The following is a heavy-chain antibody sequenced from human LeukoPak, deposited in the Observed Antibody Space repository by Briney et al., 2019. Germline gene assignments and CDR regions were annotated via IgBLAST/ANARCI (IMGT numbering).Heavy chain of an antibody. CDR1: GFTLSSYA. CDR3: ARAPVTSCRGAYCYPFDY. J-gene: IGHJ4*02. D-gene: IGHD2-21*01. Sequence: PTGGSLRLSCAASGFTLSSYAMSWVRQAPGKGLEWVAATSSSDAGTYHADSVRGRFTISRDNSKNTLYLQMNSLRAEDAAVYYCARAPVTSCRGAYCYPFDYWGQGTLVTVSS. CDR2: TSSSDAGT. V-gene: IGHV3-23*01.